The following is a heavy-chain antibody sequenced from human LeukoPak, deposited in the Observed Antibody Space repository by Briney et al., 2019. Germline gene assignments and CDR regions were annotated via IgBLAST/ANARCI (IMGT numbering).Heavy chain of an antibody. D-gene: IGHD4-23*01. Sequence: GGSLRLSCAASGFTFSSYGMHWVRQAPGKGLEWVAVIWYDGSNKYYADSVKGRFTISRDNSKNTLYLQMNSLRAEHTAVYYCARDSTVEKGYFDYWGQGTLVTVSS. CDR2: IWYDGSNK. J-gene: IGHJ4*02. CDR3: ARDSTVEKGYFDY. CDR1: GFTFSSYG. V-gene: IGHV3-33*01.